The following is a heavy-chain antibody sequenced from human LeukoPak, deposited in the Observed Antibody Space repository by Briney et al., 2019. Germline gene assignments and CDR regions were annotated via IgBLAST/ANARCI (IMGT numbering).Heavy chain of an antibody. V-gene: IGHV1-2*02. CDR1: GYTFTGYY. Sequence: ASVKVSCKASGYTFTGYYMHRVRQAPGQGLEWMGWINPNSGGTNYAQKFQGRVTMTRDTSISTAYMELSRLRSDDTAVYYCARDGDRGGSYRSYYYYYYMDVWGKGTTVTVSS. J-gene: IGHJ6*03. D-gene: IGHD1-26*01. CDR3: ARDGDRGGSYRSYYYYYYMDV. CDR2: INPNSGGT.